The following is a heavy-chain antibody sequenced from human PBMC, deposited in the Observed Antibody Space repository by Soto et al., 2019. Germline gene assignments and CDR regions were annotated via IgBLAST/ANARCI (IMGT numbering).Heavy chain of an antibody. CDR2: ISSTTNYI. J-gene: IGHJ4*02. CDR3: ARESEDLTSNFDY. V-gene: IGHV3-21*06. Sequence: GGSLRLSCAASGFTFTRYSMNWVRQAPGKGLEWVSSISSTTNYIYYGDSMKGRFTISRDNAKNSLYLEMNSLRAEDTAVYYCARESEDLTSNFDYWAREPWSPSPQ. CDR1: GFTFTRYS.